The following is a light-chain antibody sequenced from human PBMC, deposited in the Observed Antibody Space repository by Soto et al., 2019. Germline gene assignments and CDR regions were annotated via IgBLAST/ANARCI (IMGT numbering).Light chain of an antibody. V-gene: IGKV3-20*01. CDR1: QSVAGTY. CDR2: RAS. CDR3: QQYGSSIT. J-gene: IGKJ5*01. Sequence: EIVLTQSPGTLSLSPGERATLSCRASQSVAGTYLAWYQQKPGQAPRLLIYRASSRATGIPDRFSGSGSGTDFTLTISRLEPEDFAVYYCQQYGSSITFGQGTRLEIK.